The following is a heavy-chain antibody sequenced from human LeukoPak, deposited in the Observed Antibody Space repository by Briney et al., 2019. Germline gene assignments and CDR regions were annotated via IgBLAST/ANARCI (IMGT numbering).Heavy chain of an antibody. J-gene: IGHJ4*02. CDR1: GFTFSSYD. CDR3: ARASLWSFYYFDY. V-gene: IGHV3-13*01. D-gene: IGHD3-16*02. Sequence: GGSLRLSCAASGFTFSSYDMHWVRQATGKGLEWVSAIGTAGDTYYPGSVKGRFTISRENAQNSLYLQMNSLRAGDTAVYYCARASLWSFYYFDYWGQGTLVTVSS. CDR2: IGTAGDT.